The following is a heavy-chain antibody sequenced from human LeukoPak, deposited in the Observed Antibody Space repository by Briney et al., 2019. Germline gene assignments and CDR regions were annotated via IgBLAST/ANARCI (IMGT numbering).Heavy chain of an antibody. CDR1: GGTFSSYA. V-gene: IGHV1-69*01. Sequence: ASVKVSCKASGGTFSSYAISWVRQAPGQGLEWMGGIIPIFGTANYAQKFQGRVTITADESTSTAYMELSSLRSEDTAVYYCARESSEMSDASDIWGQGTMVTVSS. D-gene: IGHD5-24*01. CDR2: IIPIFGTA. J-gene: IGHJ3*02. CDR3: ARESSEMSDASDI.